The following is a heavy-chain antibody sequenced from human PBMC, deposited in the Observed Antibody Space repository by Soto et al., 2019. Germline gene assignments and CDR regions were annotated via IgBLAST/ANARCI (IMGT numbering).Heavy chain of an antibody. V-gene: IGHV3-30-3*01. CDR2: ISYDGSTK. CDR3: AREGIAESGPNYYDF. D-gene: IGHD6-13*01. J-gene: IGHJ4*02. Sequence: QAQLVESGGGVVQPGRSLTIFCTASGFTFKHNAMHWIRQAPAKGLEWVADISYDGSTKNYADSVKGRFTISRDNSKNTLSLQMSALKGEDTATYYCAREGIAESGPNYYDFWGQGTLVAVSS. CDR1: GFTFKHNA.